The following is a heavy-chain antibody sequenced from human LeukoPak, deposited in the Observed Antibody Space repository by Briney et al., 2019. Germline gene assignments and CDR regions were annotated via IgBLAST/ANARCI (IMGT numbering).Heavy chain of an antibody. Sequence: GRSLRLSCAASGFTFSSYAMHWVRQAPGKGLEWVAVISYDGSNKYYADSVKGRFTISRDNSKNTLYLQMNSLRAEDTAVYYCARAIRIAAAGTPLDYWGQGTLVTVSS. D-gene: IGHD6-13*01. CDR1: GFTFSSYA. J-gene: IGHJ4*02. CDR3: ARAIRIAAAGTPLDY. CDR2: ISYDGSNK. V-gene: IGHV3-30-3*01.